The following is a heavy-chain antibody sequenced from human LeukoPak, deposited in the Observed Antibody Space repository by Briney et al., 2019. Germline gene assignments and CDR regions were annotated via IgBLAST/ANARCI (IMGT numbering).Heavy chain of an antibody. CDR3: ATDIVVVVAATVNDAFDI. CDR1: GYTFTGYY. Sequence: GASVKVSCKASGYTFTGYYMHWVRQAPGQGLEWMGRINPNSGSTNYAQKFQGRVTMTRDTSISTAYMELSRLRSDDTAVYYCATDIVVVVAATVNDAFDIWGQGTMVTVSS. V-gene: IGHV1-2*06. CDR2: INPNSGST. J-gene: IGHJ3*02. D-gene: IGHD2-15*01.